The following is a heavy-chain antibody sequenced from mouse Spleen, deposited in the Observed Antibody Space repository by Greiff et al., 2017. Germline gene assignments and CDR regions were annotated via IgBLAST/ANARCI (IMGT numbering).Heavy chain of an antibody. J-gene: IGHJ2*01. Sequence: QVQLKQSGPQLVRPGASVKISCKASGYSFTSYWMHWVKQRPGQGLEWIGMIDPSDSETRLNQKFKDKATLTVDKSSSTAYMQLSSPTSEDSAVYYCARCSYGNFDYWGQGTTLTVSS. CDR3: ARCSYGNFDY. D-gene: IGHD1-1*02. CDR2: IDPSDSET. CDR1: GYSFTSYW. V-gene: IGHV1S126*01.